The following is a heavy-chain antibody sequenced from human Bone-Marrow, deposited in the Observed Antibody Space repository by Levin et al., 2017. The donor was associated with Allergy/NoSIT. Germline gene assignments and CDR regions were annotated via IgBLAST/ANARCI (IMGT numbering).Heavy chain of an antibody. CDR1: GFSFNNYS. D-gene: IGHD5-18*01. J-gene: IGHJ3*02. V-gene: IGHV3-21*01. Sequence: GESLKISCAASGFSFNNYSMNWVCQAPGKGLEWVSSISSRSSHIYYVDSVEGRFTISRDNAKSSLFLQMNSLRAEDTAVYYCARAKQGYIYDPFDMWGQGTLVTVSS. CDR2: ISSRSSHI. CDR3: ARAKQGYIYDPFDM.